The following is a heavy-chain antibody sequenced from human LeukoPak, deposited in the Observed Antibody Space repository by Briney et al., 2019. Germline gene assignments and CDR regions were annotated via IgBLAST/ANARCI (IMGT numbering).Heavy chain of an antibody. J-gene: IGHJ3*02. D-gene: IGHD3-22*01. CDR3: ARGRYYYDSSGYADAFDI. V-gene: IGHV1-18*01. CDR1: GYTFTSYG. CDR2: ISAYNGNT. Sequence: ASVKVSCKASGYTFTSYGTSWVRQAPGLGLEWMGWISAYNGNTNYAQKLQGRVTMTTDTSTSTAYMELRSLRSDDTAVYYCARGRYYYDSSGYADAFDIWGQGTMVTVSS.